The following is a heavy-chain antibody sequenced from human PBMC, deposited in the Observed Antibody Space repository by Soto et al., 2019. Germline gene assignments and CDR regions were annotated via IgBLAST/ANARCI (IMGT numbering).Heavy chain of an antibody. CDR2: INHSGST. D-gene: IGHD3-10*01. Sequence: KPSETLSLTCAVYGGSFSGYYWSWIRQPPGKGLEWIGEINHSGSTNYNPSLKSRVTISVDTSKNQFSLKLSSVTAADTAVYYCASPLYGSGSYGYWGQGTLVT. V-gene: IGHV4-34*01. CDR1: GGSFSGYY. J-gene: IGHJ4*02. CDR3: ASPLYGSGSYGY.